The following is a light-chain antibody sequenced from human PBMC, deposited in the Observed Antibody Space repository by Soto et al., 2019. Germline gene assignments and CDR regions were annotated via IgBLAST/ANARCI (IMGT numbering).Light chain of an antibody. Sequence: EIVLTQSPATLSLSPGERATLSCRASQSVSSYLAWYQQKPGQAPRLLIYDASNRATGIPARFSGSGSGTDFTLTISSLEPEDLAVYYCQQRSNWPLTFGGGTMVEIK. J-gene: IGKJ4*01. CDR3: QQRSNWPLT. CDR1: QSVSSY. V-gene: IGKV3-11*01. CDR2: DAS.